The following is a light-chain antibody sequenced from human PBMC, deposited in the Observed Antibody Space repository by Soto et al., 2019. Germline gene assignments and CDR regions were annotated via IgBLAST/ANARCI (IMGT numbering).Light chain of an antibody. V-gene: IGKV3-11*01. CDR2: DAS. CDR1: QSVSSY. Sequence: EIVXTXSPAXXXXXXGEXATLSCRASQSVSSYLAWYQQKPGQAPRLLIYDASNRATGIPARFSGSGSGTDFTLTISSLEPEDFAVYYCQQRSNWPPLTFGGGTKVEIK. J-gene: IGKJ4*01. CDR3: QQRSNWPPLT.